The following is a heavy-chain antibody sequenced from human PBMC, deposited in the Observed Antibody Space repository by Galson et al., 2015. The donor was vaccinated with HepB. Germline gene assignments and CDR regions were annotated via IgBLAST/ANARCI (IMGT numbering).Heavy chain of an antibody. J-gene: IGHJ3*02. CDR3: AKVLYYDSSGYYLSAFDI. Sequence: CAISGDSVSTNNAAWNWIRQSPSRGLEWLGRTYYRSKWYNDYTESVKSRITINPDTSKNQFSLQLNSVTPEDTAVYYCAKVLYYDSSGYYLSAFDIWGQGTMVTVSS. CDR2: TYYRSKWYN. D-gene: IGHD3-22*01. CDR1: GDSVSTNNAA. V-gene: IGHV6-1*01.